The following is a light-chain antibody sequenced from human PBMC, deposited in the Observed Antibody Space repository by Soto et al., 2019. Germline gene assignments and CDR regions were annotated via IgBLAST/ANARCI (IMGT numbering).Light chain of an antibody. J-gene: IGLJ2*01. CDR2: GNS. CDR3: QSYDSSLSVYVV. V-gene: IGLV1-40*01. Sequence: QSVLTQPPSVSGAPGQRVTISCTGISSNIGAGYDVHWYQQLPGTAPKLLIYGNSNRPSGVPDRFSGSKSGTSASLAITGLQAEDEADYYCQSYDSSLSVYVVFGGGTKVTVL. CDR1: SSNIGAGYD.